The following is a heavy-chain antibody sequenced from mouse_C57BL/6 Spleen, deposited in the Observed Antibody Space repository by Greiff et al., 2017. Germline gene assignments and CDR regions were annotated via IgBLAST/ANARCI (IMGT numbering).Heavy chain of an antibody. CDR1: GYTFTSYC. CDR3: ARSDYGSSAGFAY. CDR2: INPSSGYT. J-gene: IGHJ3*01. Sequence: VQLQQSGAELAKPGASVKLSCKASGYTFTSYCMHWVKQRPGQGLEWIGYINPSSGYTKYNQKFKDKATLTADKSSSTAYMQLSSLTYEDSAVYYCARSDYGSSAGFAYWGQGTLVTVSA. D-gene: IGHD1-1*01. V-gene: IGHV1-7*01.